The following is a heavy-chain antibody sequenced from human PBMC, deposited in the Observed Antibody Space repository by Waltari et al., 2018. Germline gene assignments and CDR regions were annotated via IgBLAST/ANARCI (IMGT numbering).Heavy chain of an antibody. D-gene: IGHD3-16*01. J-gene: IGHJ4*02. CDR2: ITSSSDYI. V-gene: IGHV3-21*01. CDR3: ARLGAVCGNSSCPWFFDS. CDR1: GVRFNSNY. Sequence: EVRLVESGGGRVTPGGSLKLSCDAAGVRFNSNYLNWFGQAPGKGLEWVSSITSSSDYIYYADSVKCRFTISRDNAKNSVYLHMTSLRAEDTAVYYCARLGAVCGNSSCPWFFDSWGQGTLVTVSS.